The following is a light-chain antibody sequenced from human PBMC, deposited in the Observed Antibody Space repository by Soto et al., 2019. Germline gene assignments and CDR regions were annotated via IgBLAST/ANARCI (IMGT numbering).Light chain of an antibody. CDR1: QSISSW. CDR2: KAS. V-gene: IGKV1-5*03. CDR3: QQYNSYPLT. Sequence: DIQMTQSPSTLSASVGDRVTITCRASQSISSWLAWYQQKPGKAPKLLLYKASSLESGVPSRFSGSGSGTEFTLSISSLQPDDFATYYCQQYNSYPLTFGGGTKVEIK. J-gene: IGKJ4*01.